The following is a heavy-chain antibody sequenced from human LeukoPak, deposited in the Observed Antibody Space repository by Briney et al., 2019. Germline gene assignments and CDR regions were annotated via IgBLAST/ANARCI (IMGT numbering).Heavy chain of an antibody. CDR1: GFTFNSFA. Sequence: GGTLTLSCTASGFTFNSFAMNWVRQPPGKGLEWVSNISGSDGTSHYADFVKGRFTISRDNSKNTLYLQMNSLRAEDTAAYYCAKSLGVGGYTRYKGFDQWGQGTLVVVSS. CDR3: AKSLGVGGYTRYKGFDQ. J-gene: IGHJ4*02. D-gene: IGHD3-16*02. CDR2: ISGSDGTS. V-gene: IGHV3-23*01.